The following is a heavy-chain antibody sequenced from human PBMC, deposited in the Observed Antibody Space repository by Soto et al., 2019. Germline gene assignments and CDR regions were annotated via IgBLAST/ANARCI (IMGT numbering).Heavy chain of an antibody. CDR1: GYTFTSYG. V-gene: IGHV1-18*01. CDR2: ISAYNGNT. D-gene: IGHD6-13*01. Sequence: GASVKVSCKASGYTFTSYGISWVRQAPGHGLKWMGWISAYNGNTNYAQKLQGRVTMTTDTSTSTAYVELRSLRSDDTAVYYCARNLGSSSHLGIWFDPRGQGTLVTVSS. J-gene: IGHJ5*02. CDR3: ARNLGSSSHLGIWFDP.